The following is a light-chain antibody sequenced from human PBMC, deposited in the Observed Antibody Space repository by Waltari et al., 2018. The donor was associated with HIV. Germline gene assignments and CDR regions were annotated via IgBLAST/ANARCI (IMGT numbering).Light chain of an antibody. CDR3: CSYAGSRRV. J-gene: IGLJ1*01. CDR2: EVN. V-gene: IGLV2-23*02. CDR1: SSDVGSSNL. Sequence: QSALTQPASVSGSPGQSITISCTGTSSDVGSSNLVSWYQQYPGKAPKLMIYEVNKRPSGISNRFSGSKSGNTASLTISGLQAEDEADYYCCSYAGSRRVFGTGTKVTVL.